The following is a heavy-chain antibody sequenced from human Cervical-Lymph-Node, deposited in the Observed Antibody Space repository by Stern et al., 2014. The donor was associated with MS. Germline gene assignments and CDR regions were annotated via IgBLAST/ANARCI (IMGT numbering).Heavy chain of an antibody. J-gene: IGHJ3*01. CDR3: VRRRDSAGYDTFDL. V-gene: IGHV5-51*01. CDR1: GYTFSNFW. CDR2: IYPAASDT. D-gene: IGHD3-22*01. Sequence: VQLVQSGAEVKKPGESLKISCRTSGYTFSNFWIGWVRQMPGKGLEWMGVIYPAASDTTYSPSFQGQVTISAAESISTAYLQWRSLKASDTAMYYCVRRRDSAGYDTFDLWGQGTMLIVSS.